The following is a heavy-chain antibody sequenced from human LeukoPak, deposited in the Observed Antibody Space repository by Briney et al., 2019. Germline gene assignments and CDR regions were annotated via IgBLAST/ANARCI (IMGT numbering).Heavy chain of an antibody. V-gene: IGHV1-18*01. CDR2: ISGHSGDT. J-gene: IGHJ4*02. D-gene: IGHD6-19*01. CDR3: LRDASGWFLGVQEFHS. Sequence: GASVQVSCKTSGYSFNTYGITWVRQAPGQGLEWMGWISGHSGDTQYARKFQGRVTLTTDSSTTTAYMDLRALKSDDTAVYYCLRDASGWFLGVQEFHSWGQGTLVIVSS. CDR1: GYSFNTYG.